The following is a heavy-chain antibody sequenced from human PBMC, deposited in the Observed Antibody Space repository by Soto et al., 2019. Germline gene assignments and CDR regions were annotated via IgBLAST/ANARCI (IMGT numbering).Heavy chain of an antibody. Sequence: EVQLLESGGGVVQPGGSLRLSCAASGFTSGTYAMSWVRQAPGQGLEWVSGISGNGARTYYADSVKGRFTISKDNSKNTLYLQMNSLRVEDTAIYYCAKDVQAMVVVLAGPFDSWGQGTLVTVSS. V-gene: IGHV3-23*01. D-gene: IGHD2-15*01. CDR1: GFTSGTYA. CDR2: ISGNGART. CDR3: AKDVQAMVVVLAGPFDS. J-gene: IGHJ5*01.